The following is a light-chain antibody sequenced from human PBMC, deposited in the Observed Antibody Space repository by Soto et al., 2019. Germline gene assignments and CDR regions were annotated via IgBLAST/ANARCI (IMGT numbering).Light chain of an antibody. CDR3: LQDYNYTWT. CDR1: QGISSA. J-gene: IGKJ1*01. V-gene: IGKV1D-13*01. CDR2: DAS. Sequence: AIQLTQSPSSLSASVGDRVTITCRASQGISSALAWYQQKPGKAPKLLIYDASSLESGVPSRFSGSGSGTDFTLTISSLQPEDFATYYCLQDYNYTWTFGQGTKLDIK.